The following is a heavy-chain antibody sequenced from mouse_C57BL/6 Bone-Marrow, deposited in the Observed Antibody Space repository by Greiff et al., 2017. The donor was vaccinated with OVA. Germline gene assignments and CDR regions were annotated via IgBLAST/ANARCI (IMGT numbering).Heavy chain of an antibody. J-gene: IGHJ2*01. CDR2: ISDGGSYT. Sequence: EVQVVESGGGLVKPGGSLKLSCAASGFTFSSYAMSWVRQTPEKRLEWVATISDGGSYTYYPDNVKGRFTISRDNAKNNLYLQMSHLKSEDTAMYYCARDLGWLPFDYWGQGTTLTVSS. CDR1: GFTFSSYA. CDR3: ARDLGWLPFDY. V-gene: IGHV5-4*01. D-gene: IGHD2-2*01.